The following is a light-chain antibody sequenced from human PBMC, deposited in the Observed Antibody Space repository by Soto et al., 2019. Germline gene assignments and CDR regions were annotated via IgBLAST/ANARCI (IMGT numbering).Light chain of an antibody. J-gene: IGKJ4*01. CDR1: QSISRS. V-gene: IGKV3-11*01. CDR2: DAS. Sequence: SAAARVTITCRASQSISRSLAWYQQKPGQAPKLLIYDASNRPTGIPARFSGSGSGTDFTLTISSLEPEDFAPYYCQHRANWPLTFGGGTKVDIK. CDR3: QHRANWPLT.